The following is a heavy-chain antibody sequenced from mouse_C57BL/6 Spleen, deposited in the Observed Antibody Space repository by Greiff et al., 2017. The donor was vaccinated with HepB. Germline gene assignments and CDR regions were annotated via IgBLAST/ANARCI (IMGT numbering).Heavy chain of an antibody. CDR2: IDPNSGGT. Sequence: QVHVKQPGAELVKPGASVKLSCKASGYTFTSYWMHWVKQRPGRGLEWIGRIDPNSGGTKYNEKFKSKATLTVDKPSSTAYMQLSSLTSEDSAVYYGARAPTGTYYFDYWGQGTTLTVSS. CDR3: ARAPTGTYYFDY. CDR1: GYTFTSYW. J-gene: IGHJ2*01. V-gene: IGHV1-72*01. D-gene: IGHD4-1*02.